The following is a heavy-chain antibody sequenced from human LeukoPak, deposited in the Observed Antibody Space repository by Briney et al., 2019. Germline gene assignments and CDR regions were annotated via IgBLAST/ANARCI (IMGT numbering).Heavy chain of an antibody. J-gene: IGHJ4*02. CDR3: ATETIGRHYDY. Sequence: GGSLRLSCAASGFTFSSCGFNWVRQAPGKGLEWVSSIGPTGTDRYYADSVRGRFTLSRDNAKNSMYLQMDSLRDEDTAVYYCATETIGRHYDYWGQGTLLTVSS. CDR1: GFTFSSCG. D-gene: IGHD1-14*01. CDR2: IGPTGTDR. V-gene: IGHV3-21*01.